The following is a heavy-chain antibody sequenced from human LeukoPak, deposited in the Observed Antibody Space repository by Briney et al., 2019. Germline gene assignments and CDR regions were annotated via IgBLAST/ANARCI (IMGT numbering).Heavy chain of an antibody. CDR3: ARGVYDSSGYYYVNWFDP. V-gene: IGHV3-21*01. CDR1: GFTFSSYS. CDR2: ISSSSSYI. Sequence: GGSLRLSCAASGFTFSSYSMNWVRQAPGKGLEWVSSISSSSSYIFYADSMKGRLTISRDNAKNSLYLQMNSLRAEDTAVYYCARGVYDSSGYYYVNWFDPWGQGTLVTVSS. D-gene: IGHD3-22*01. J-gene: IGHJ5*02.